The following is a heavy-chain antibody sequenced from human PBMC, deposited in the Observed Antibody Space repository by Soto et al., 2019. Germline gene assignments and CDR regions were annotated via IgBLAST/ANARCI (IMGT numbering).Heavy chain of an antibody. CDR3: ARDHRAILLRGVLDY. Sequence: QVQLVESGGGVVQPGRSLRLSCAASGFTFSTYAMHWVRQAPGKGLQWVAAISYDGRNEYYADSVKGRFTISRDNAKNTQYLQLNNLRAEDTAVHYFARDHRAILLRGVLDYWGQGTLVTVSS. D-gene: IGHD3-10*01. CDR2: ISYDGRNE. J-gene: IGHJ4*01. V-gene: IGHV3-30*03. CDR1: GFTFSTYA.